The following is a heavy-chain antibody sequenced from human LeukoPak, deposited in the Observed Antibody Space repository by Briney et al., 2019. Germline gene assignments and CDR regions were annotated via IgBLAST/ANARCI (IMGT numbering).Heavy chain of an antibody. CDR1: GFTYDDYG. CDR3: ARGADY. Sequence: GGALRLSCAACGFTYDDYGISWVRQPRGKGMEWVAFIRYDGSNRYYADSVKGRFTISRDNSKNTLYLQMNSLRAEETAVYCCARGADYWGQGTLVTVSS. J-gene: IGHJ4*02. V-gene: IGHV3-30*02. CDR2: IRYDGSNR.